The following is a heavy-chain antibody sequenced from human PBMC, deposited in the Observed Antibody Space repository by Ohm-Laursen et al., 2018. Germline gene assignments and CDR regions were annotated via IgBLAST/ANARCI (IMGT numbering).Heavy chain of an antibody. CDR1: GYTFTSHY. J-gene: IGHJ4*02. Sequence: ASVKVSCKASGYTFTSHYIHWVRQAPGQGLEWMGIINPDGVGSTTYAQKFQGRVTMTRDTSTSTVYMELSSLRSEDTAVYYCARQESSGWYPDYWGQGTLATVSS. CDR2: INPDGVGST. V-gene: IGHV1-46*01. D-gene: IGHD6-19*01. CDR3: ARQESSGWYPDY.